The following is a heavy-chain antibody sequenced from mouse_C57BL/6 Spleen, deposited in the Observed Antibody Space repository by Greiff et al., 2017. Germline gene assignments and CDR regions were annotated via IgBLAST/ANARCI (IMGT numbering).Heavy chain of an antibody. CDR2: ISSGGDYI. D-gene: IGHD1-1*01. V-gene: IGHV5-9-1*02. CDR3: TRGTTVVFDWYFDV. J-gene: IGHJ1*03. Sequence: LVESGEGLVKPGGSLKLSCAASGFTFSSYAMSWVRQTPEKRLEWVAYISSGGDYIYYADTVKGRFTISRDNARNTLYLQMSSLKSEDTAMYYCTRGTTVVFDWYFDVWGTGTTVTVSS. CDR1: GFTFSSYA.